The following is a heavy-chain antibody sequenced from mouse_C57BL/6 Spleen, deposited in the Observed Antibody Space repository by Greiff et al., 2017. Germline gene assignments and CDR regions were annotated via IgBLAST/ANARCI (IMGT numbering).Heavy chain of an antibody. V-gene: IGHV5-17*01. Sequence: EVQRVESGGGLVKPGGSLKLSCAASGFTFSDYGMHWVRQAPEKGLEWVAYISSGSSTLYYADTVKGRFTISRDNAKNTLFLQMTSLRSEDTAMYYCARPDDYYAMDYWGQGTSVTVSS. CDR3: ARPDDYYAMDY. CDR1: GFTFSDYG. CDR2: ISSGSSTL. J-gene: IGHJ4*01.